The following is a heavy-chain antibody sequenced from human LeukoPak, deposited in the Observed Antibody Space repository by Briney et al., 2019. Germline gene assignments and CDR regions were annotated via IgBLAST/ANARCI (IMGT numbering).Heavy chain of an antibody. CDR3: ARGAPYYYDSSGYWITFDY. V-gene: IGHV4-59*01. CDR1: GGSISSYY. Sequence: SETLSLTCTVSGGSISSYYWSWIRQPPGKGLEWFGYIENSGRTEYNPSLMSRITISVDTSKIQFSLMLSPVTAADTAVYYCARGAPYYYDSSGYWITFDYWGKGTLVTVSS. CDR2: IENSGRT. D-gene: IGHD3-22*01. J-gene: IGHJ4*02.